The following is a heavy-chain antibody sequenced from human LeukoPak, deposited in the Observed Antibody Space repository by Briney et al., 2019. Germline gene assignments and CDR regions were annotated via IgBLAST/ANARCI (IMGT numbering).Heavy chain of an antibody. J-gene: IGHJ6*02. D-gene: IGHD2-21*02. V-gene: IGHV4-59*07. CDR3: AGVVTADSYYYGMDV. CDR2: IYYSGST. CDR1: GGSISRYY. Sequence: SDTLSLTCTVSGGSISRYYWSWLRQPPGKGLEWIGYIYYSGSTNYNPSLKSRVTISVDTSKNQFSLKLSSVTAADTAVYYCAGVVTADSYYYGMDVWGQGTTVTVSS.